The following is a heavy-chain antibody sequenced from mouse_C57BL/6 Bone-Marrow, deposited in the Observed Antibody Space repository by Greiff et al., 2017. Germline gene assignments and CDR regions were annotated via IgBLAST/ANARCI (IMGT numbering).Heavy chain of an antibody. V-gene: IGHV1-64*01. Sequence: QLQQPGAELVKPGASVKLSCKASGYTFTSYWMPWVKQRPGQGLEWIGMIHPNSGSTNYNEKFKSKATLTVDKSSSTAYMQLSSLTSEDSAVYYCARWYYGSMDYWGQGTSVTGSS. J-gene: IGHJ4*01. CDR3: ARWYYGSMDY. CDR2: IHPNSGST. CDR1: GYTFTSYW. D-gene: IGHD1-1*01.